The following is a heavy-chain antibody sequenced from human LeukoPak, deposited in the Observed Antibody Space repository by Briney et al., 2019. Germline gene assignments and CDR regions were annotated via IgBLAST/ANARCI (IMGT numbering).Heavy chain of an antibody. Sequence: SETLSLTCTVSGCSISSYYWSWIRQPPGKVLEWIGYIYYSGSTNYNPSLKCRVTISVDTSKNQFSLKLSSVTAADTAVYYCARGVTTHDYWGQGTLVTVSS. CDR1: GCSISSYY. CDR2: IYYSGST. J-gene: IGHJ4*02. V-gene: IGHV4-59*01. D-gene: IGHD4-11*01. CDR3: ARGVTTHDY.